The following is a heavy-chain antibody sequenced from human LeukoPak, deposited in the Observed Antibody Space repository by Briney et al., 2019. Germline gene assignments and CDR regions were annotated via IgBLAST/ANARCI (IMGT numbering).Heavy chain of an antibody. D-gene: IGHD2-21*01. CDR1: GFSLSSYA. J-gene: IGHJ1*01. CDR3: ARDAIAGADDEYFQH. CDR2: ISSTDAGT. Sequence: GGSLRLSCAASGFSLSSYAMSWVRQAPGKGLEWVSAISSTDAGTYHADSVRGRFTISRDSSKNTLYLQMNSLRAEDTAVYYCARDAIAGADDEYFQHWGQGTLVTVSS. V-gene: IGHV3-23*01.